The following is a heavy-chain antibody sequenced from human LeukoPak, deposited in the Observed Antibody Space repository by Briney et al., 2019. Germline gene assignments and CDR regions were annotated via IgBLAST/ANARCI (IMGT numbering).Heavy chain of an antibody. CDR1: GGTFTSYT. D-gene: IGHD6-13*01. Sequence: EASVKVSCKASGGTFTSYTISWVRQAPGQGLEGMGRIIPILGIANYAQKFQGRVTITADKSTSTAYMELSSLRSEDTAVYYCVTNSNKQPPAVGHFDYWGQGTLVTVSS. CDR2: IIPILGIA. J-gene: IGHJ4*02. V-gene: IGHV1-69*02. CDR3: VTNSNKQPPAVGHFDY.